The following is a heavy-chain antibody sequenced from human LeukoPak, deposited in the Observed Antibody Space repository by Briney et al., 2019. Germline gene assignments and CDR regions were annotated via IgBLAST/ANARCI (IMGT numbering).Heavy chain of an antibody. D-gene: IGHD2-2*01. Sequence: ASVKVSCKASGYTFTSYGISWVRQAPGQGLEWMGWISAYNGNTNYAQKLQGRVTMTTDTSTSTAYMELRSLRSDDTAVYYCARGDCRSTSCYLFDYWGQGTLVTVSS. CDR1: GYTFTSYG. CDR2: ISAYNGNT. V-gene: IGHV1-18*01. J-gene: IGHJ4*02. CDR3: ARGDCRSTSCYLFDY.